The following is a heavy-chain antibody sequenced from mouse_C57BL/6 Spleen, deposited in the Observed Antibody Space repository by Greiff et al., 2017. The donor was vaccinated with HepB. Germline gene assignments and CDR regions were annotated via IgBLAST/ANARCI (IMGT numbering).Heavy chain of an antibody. Sequence: EVKLMESGGGLVKPGGSLKLSCAASGFTFSDYGMHWVRQAPEKGLEWVAYISSGSSTIYYADTVKGRFPISRDNAKNTLFLQMTSLRSEDTAMYYCARREDDYDYFDYWGQGTTLTVSS. J-gene: IGHJ2*01. CDR2: ISSGSSTI. V-gene: IGHV5-17*01. CDR1: GFTFSDYG. D-gene: IGHD2-4*01. CDR3: ARREDDYDYFDY.